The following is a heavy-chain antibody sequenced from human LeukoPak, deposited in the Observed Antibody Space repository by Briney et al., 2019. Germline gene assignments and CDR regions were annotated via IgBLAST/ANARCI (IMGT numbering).Heavy chain of an antibody. D-gene: IGHD3-22*01. CDR3: ARGPYDRRYFDY. V-gene: IGHV4-30-4*08. Sequence: SETLSLTCTVSGGSISSGDYYWSWIRQPPGKGLEWIGYIYYSGSTYYNPSLKSRVTISVDTSKNQFSLKLSSVTAADTAVYYCARGPYDRRYFDYWGQGTLVTVSS. J-gene: IGHJ4*02. CDR1: GGSISSGDYY. CDR2: IYYSGST.